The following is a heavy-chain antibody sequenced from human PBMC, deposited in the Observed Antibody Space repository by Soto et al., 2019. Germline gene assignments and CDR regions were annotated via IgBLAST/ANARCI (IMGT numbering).Heavy chain of an antibody. CDR1: GFTFSSYA. CDR3: AKHQGDKIFGVVTHVDP. CDR2: ISGSGGST. D-gene: IGHD3-3*01. Sequence: GGSLRLSCAASGFTFSSYAMSWVRQAPGKGLEWVSAISGSGGSTYYADSVKGRFTISRDNSKSTLYLQMNSLRAEDTAVYYCAKHQGDKIFGVVTHVDPWGQGTQVTVSS. J-gene: IGHJ5*02. V-gene: IGHV3-23*01.